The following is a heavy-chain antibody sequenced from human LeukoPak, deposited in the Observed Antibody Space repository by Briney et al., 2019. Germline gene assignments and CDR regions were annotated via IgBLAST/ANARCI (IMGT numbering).Heavy chain of an antibody. CDR3: TRGSIAYYYMDV. J-gene: IGHJ6*03. D-gene: IGHD3-22*01. Sequence: SQTLSLTCTVSGGSISSGSYYWSWIRQPAGKGLEWIGNIYYSGSTDYNPSLKSRVTISVDTSKNQFSLKLSSVTAADTAVYYCTRGSIAYYYMDVWGKGTTVTISS. CDR1: GGSISSGSYY. V-gene: IGHV4-61*10. CDR2: IYYSGST.